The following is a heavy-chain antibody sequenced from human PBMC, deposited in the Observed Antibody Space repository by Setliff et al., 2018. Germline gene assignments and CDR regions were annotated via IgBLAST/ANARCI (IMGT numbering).Heavy chain of an antibody. CDR1: GYTFTSYY. J-gene: IGHJ3*01. CDR2: INIGGGSA. Sequence: ASVKVSCKASGYTFTSYYMYWLRQAPGQGPEWMGIINIGGGSASYAQKFQDRVTMTRDTSTTTAYMELRSLRSDDTAVYYCARDPLYRENLSRVFDFWGQGTMVTVSS. V-gene: IGHV1-46*01. CDR3: ARDPLYRENLSRVFDF. D-gene: IGHD3-16*02.